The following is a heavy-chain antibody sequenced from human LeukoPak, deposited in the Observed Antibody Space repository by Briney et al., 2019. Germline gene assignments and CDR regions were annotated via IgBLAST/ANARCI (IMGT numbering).Heavy chain of an antibody. V-gene: IGHV1-24*01. CDR3: ATRAWAFYYFDY. Sequence: APSVKVSCKVSGYTLTELSMHWVRQAPGKGLEWMGGFAPEDGETIYAQKFQGRVTMTEDTSTDTAYMELSSLRSEDTAVYYCATRAWAFYYFDYWGQGTLVTVYS. D-gene: IGHD1-26*01. J-gene: IGHJ4*02. CDR2: FAPEDGET. CDR1: GYTLTELS.